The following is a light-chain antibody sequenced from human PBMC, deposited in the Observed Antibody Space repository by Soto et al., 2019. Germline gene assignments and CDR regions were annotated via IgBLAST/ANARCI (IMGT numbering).Light chain of an antibody. CDR2: EVS. CDR3: SSYAGSNNFV. Sequence: QSVLTQPPSASGSPGQSVTISRTGTSSDVGGYNYVSWYQQHPGKAPKLMIYEVSERPSGVPDRFSGSKSSNTASLTVSGLQAEDEADYYCSSYAGSNNFVFGTGTKLTVL. J-gene: IGLJ1*01. V-gene: IGLV2-8*01. CDR1: SSDVGGYNY.